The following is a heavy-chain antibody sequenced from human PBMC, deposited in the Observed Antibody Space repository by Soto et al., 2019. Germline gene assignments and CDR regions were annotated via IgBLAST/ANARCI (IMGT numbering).Heavy chain of an antibody. D-gene: IGHD6-6*01. Sequence: QVQLVQSGAEVKKPGSSVKVSCKVSGGIFSSYAIGWMRQAPGQGLEWMAGIIPITGTTNRAQKFQGRVTVTADESTTTVYMELSSLTAEDTAVYYCAREYSSSSQYLYFDVWGRGTLVTVSS. CDR1: GGIFSSYA. V-gene: IGHV1-69*01. CDR3: AREYSSSSQYLYFDV. CDR2: IIPITGTT. J-gene: IGHJ2*01.